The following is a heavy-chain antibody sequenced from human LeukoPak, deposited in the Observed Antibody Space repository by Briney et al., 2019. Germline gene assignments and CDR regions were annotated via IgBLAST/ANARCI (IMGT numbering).Heavy chain of an antibody. J-gene: IGHJ4*02. D-gene: IGHD3/OR15-3a*01. CDR2: ISASGGRT. V-gene: IGHV3-23*01. Sequence: PGGSLRLSCAAFGFTLHSCAMSWVRQAPGKGPEWVAIISASGGRTYHADSVQGRFIISRDTSDNTVYLHMNSLRAEDTAVYYCAKQRPYYDFWGPFDYWGQGIPVLLSS. CDR3: AKQRPYYDFWGPFDY. CDR1: GFTLHSCA.